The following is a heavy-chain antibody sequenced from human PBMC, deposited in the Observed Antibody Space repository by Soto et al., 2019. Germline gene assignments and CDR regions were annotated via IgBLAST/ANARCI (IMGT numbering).Heavy chain of an antibody. CDR1: GFTFSDYY. J-gene: IGHJ4*02. CDR2: ISSSSSYT. V-gene: IGHV3-11*06. D-gene: IGHD1-26*01. CDR3: ARAGLDNLRIDSGSDLFDY. Sequence: PGGSLRLSCAASGFTFSDYYMSWIRQAPGKGLEWVSYISSSSSYTNYADSVKGRFTISRDNAKNSLYLQMNSLRAEDTAVYYCARAGLDNLRIDSGSDLFDYWGQRTLDTGSS.